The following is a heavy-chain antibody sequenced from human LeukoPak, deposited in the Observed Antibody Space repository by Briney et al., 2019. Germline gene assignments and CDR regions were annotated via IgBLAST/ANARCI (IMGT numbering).Heavy chain of an antibody. CDR1: GGSISSYY. D-gene: IGHD3-10*01. J-gene: IGHJ5*02. CDR2: IYYSGST. CDR3: ASRLPPITMVRGVGWFDP. Sequence: SETLSLTCTVSGGSISSYYWSWIRQPPGKGLEWIGYIYYSGSTNYNPSLKSRVTISVDTSKNQFSLKLSSVTAADTAVYYCASRLPPITMVRGVGWFDPWGQGTLVTVSS. V-gene: IGHV4-59*12.